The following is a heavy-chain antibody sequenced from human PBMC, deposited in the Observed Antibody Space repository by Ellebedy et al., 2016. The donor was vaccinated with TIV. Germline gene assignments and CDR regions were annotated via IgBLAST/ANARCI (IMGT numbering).Heavy chain of an antibody. CDR2: IDQDGSEK. V-gene: IGHV3-7*01. CDR1: GFIFGTYW. D-gene: IGHD5-24*01. J-gene: IGHJ2*01. Sequence: GGSLRLSCAASGFIFGTYWMTWVRQAPGEGLEWVANIDQDGSEKHYVASVKGRFTISRDNAQNSMYLQMNSLRAEDTAVYYCARDRVWYFDLWGRGTLVTVSS. CDR3: ARDRVWYFDL.